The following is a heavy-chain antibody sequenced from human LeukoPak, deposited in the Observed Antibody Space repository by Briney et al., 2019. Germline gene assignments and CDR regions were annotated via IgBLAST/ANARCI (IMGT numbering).Heavy chain of an antibody. CDR3: AKALGATRYFFDY. V-gene: IGHV3-23*01. Sequence: GGSLRLSCAASGFTFSSYAMSWVRQAPGKGLEWVSAISASGGSTYHGDSVKGRFTISRDNSKNTVYLQMNSLRAEDMAIYYCAKALGATRYFFDYWGQGTLVTVSS. CDR2: ISASGGST. D-gene: IGHD1-26*01. CDR1: GFTFSSYA. J-gene: IGHJ4*02.